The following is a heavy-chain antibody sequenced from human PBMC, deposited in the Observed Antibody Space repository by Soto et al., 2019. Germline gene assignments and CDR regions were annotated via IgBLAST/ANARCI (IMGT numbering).Heavy chain of an antibody. CDR2: ISYDGSNK. J-gene: IGHJ5*02. V-gene: IGHV3-30-3*01. CDR3: ARGFGSSGWYPGWFDP. D-gene: IGHD6-19*01. Sequence: QVQLVESGGGVVQPGRSLRLSCAASGFTFSSYAMRWVRQAPGKGLEWVAVISYDGSNKYYADSVKGRFTISRDNSKNTLYLQMNSLRAEDTAVYYCARGFGSSGWYPGWFDPWGQGTLVTVSS. CDR1: GFTFSSYA.